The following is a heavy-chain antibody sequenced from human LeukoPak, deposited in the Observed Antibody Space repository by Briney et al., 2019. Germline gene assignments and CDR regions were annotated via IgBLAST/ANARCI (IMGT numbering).Heavy chain of an antibody. Sequence: ASVKVSCNASGYTFTGYYMHWVRQAPGQGLEWMGRNNPNSGGTNYAQKFQGRVTMTRDTSISTAYMELSRLRSDDTAVYYCARGRFLVRGGSMDVWGQGTTVTVSS. V-gene: IGHV1-2*06. D-gene: IGHD3-10*01. CDR3: ARGRFLVRGGSMDV. CDR1: GYTFTGYY. CDR2: NNPNSGGT. J-gene: IGHJ6*02.